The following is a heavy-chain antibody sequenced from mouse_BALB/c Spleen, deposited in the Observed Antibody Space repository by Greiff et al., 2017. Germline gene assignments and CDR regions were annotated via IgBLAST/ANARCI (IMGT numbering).Heavy chain of an antibody. CDR2: ISSGGSYT. J-gene: IGHJ3*01. Sequence: EVKLMESGGGLVKPGGSLKLSCAASGFTFSSYAMSWVRQSPEKRLEWVAEISSGGSYTYYPDTVTGRFTISRDNAKNTLYLEMTSLRSEDTAMYYCARAGQLGPPWFAYWGQGTLVTVSA. CDR1: GFTFSSYA. CDR3: ARAGQLGPPWFAY. D-gene: IGHD3-1*01. V-gene: IGHV5-9-4*01.